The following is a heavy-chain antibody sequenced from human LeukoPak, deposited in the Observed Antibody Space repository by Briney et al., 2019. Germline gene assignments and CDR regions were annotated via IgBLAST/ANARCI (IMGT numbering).Heavy chain of an antibody. V-gene: IGHV3-30-3*01. D-gene: IGHD6-19*01. Sequence: GGSLRLSCAASGFTFSSYAMHWVRQAPGKGLEWVAVISYDGSNKYYADSVKGRFTISRDNSKNTLYLQMNSLRAEDTAVYYCARRIAVAPTDFDYWGQGTLVTVSS. CDR1: GFTFSSYA. CDR2: ISYDGSNK. J-gene: IGHJ4*02. CDR3: ARRIAVAPTDFDY.